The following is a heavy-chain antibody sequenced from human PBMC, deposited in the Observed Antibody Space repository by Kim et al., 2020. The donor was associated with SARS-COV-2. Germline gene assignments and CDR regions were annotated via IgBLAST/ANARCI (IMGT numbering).Heavy chain of an antibody. Sequence: SETLSLTCTVSGGSISSSSYYWGWIRQPPGKGLEWIGSIYYSGSTYYNPSLKSRVTISVDTSKNQFSLKLSSVTAADTAVYYCARRYDFWSGYYRVGGMDVWGQGTTVTVSS. D-gene: IGHD3-3*01. CDR2: IYYSGST. J-gene: IGHJ6*02. CDR1: GGSISSSSYY. CDR3: ARRYDFWSGYYRVGGMDV. V-gene: IGHV4-39*01.